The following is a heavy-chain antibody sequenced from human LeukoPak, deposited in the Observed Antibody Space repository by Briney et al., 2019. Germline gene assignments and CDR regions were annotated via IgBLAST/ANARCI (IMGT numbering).Heavy chain of an antibody. Sequence: GGSLRLSCAASGFDFESYTMTWVRQAPGKGLEWVSLISATSSDINYAESVRGRFTITRDNAKNSLFLRMDSLRVEDTAIYYCAKGLFSAFDKYLDSWGQGTLVTVPS. CDR1: GFDFESYT. CDR2: ISATSSDI. D-gene: IGHD5-12*01. V-gene: IGHV3-21*04. CDR3: AKGLFSAFDKYLDS. J-gene: IGHJ4*02.